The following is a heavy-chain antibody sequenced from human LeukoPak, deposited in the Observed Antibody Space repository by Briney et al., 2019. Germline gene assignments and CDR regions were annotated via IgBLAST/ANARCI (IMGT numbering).Heavy chain of an antibody. CDR3: ARVGTIEVVPARKSHDY. CDR1: GYTFTIYD. D-gene: IGHD2-2*01. V-gene: IGHV1-18*01. CDR2: ISAYNGNT. J-gene: IGHJ4*02. Sequence: GASVKVSCKASGYTFTIYDISWVRQAPGQGLEWMGWISAYNGNTNYAQKLQGRVTMTTDTSTSTAYMELRSLRSDDTAVYYCARVGTIEVVPARKSHDYWGQETLVTVSS.